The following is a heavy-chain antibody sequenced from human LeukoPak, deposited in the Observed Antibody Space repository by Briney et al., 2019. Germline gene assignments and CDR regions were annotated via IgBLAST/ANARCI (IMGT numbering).Heavy chain of an antibody. Sequence: SETLSLTCTVSGGSISSSSHYWGWFRQPPGKGLEWIGYIYYSGSSFCNPSLKSRVTMSVDTSKNQFSLRLNSVTAADTAVYYWARGPTVTTDYRGQGTLVTVSS. V-gene: IGHV4-39*01. CDR3: ARGPTVTTDY. J-gene: IGHJ4*02. CDR1: GGSISSSSHY. CDR2: IYYSGSS. D-gene: IGHD4-17*01.